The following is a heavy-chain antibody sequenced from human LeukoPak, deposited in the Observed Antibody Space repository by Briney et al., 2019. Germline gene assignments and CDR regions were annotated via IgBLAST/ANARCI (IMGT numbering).Heavy chain of an antibody. CDR1: GFTFSSYS. CDR3: ARDRWGYQLPWFDP. J-gene: IGHJ5*02. V-gene: IGHV3-48*02. CDR2: ISSSSSTI. Sequence: GGSLRLSCAASGFTFSSYSMNWVRQAPGKGLEWVSSISSSSSTIYYADSVKGRFTISRDNAKNSLYLQMNSLRDEDTAVYYCARDRWGYQLPWFDPWGQGTLVTVSS. D-gene: IGHD2-2*01.